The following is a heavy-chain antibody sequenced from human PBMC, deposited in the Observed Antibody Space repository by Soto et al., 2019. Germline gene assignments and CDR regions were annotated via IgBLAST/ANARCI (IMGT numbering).Heavy chain of an antibody. D-gene: IGHD3-22*01. Sequence: SLRLSCAASGFSFTTYGMSWVRQAPGKGLEGVSDISSTGLYTYLADSVKGRFTISRDNSKNTLYLQMNSLRVDDTAVYFCTKSWLFEKNWLDPWGQGTPVTVSS. V-gene: IGHV3-23*01. CDR3: TKSWLFEKNWLDP. J-gene: IGHJ5*02. CDR1: GFSFTTYG. CDR2: ISSTGLYT.